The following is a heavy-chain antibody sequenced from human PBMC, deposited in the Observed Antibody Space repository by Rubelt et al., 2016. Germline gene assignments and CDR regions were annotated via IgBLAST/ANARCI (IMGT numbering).Heavy chain of an antibody. J-gene: IGHJ4*02. V-gene: IGHV3-74*01. CDR2: INSDGSST. D-gene: IGHD2-21*01. Sequence: QVPGKGLVWVSRINSDGSSTSHVDPVKGRFTISRDNAKNTLYLQMNSLRDEDAAVYYCARGSYYFDYWGQGTLVTVSS. CDR3: ARGSYYFDY.